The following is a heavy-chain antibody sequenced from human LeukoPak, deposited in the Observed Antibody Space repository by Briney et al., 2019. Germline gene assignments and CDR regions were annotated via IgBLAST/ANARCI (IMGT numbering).Heavy chain of an antibody. Sequence: SGTLSLTCAVSGGSISSSNWWCWVRQPPGKRLEWIGEIYHSGSTNYNPSIKSRVTISVDKSKNQFSLKLSSVTAADTAVYYCAGGGWYKGYLTYGGQGPLVTFSS. CDR3: AGGGWYKGYLTY. V-gene: IGHV4-4*02. CDR2: IYHSGST. CDR1: GGSISSSNW. J-gene: IGHJ4*02. D-gene: IGHD6-19*01.